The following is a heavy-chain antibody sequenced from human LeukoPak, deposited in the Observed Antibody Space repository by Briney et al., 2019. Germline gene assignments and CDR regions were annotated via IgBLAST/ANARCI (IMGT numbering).Heavy chain of an antibody. Sequence: SETLFLTCTVSGGSISSYYWSWIRQPPGKGLEWIGYIYYSGSTNYNPSLKSRVTISVDTSKNQFSLKLSSVTAADTAVYYCARQRYSSGRAYWFDPWGQGTLVTVSS. V-gene: IGHV4-59*01. CDR2: IYYSGST. CDR1: GGSISSYY. D-gene: IGHD3-10*01. J-gene: IGHJ5*02. CDR3: ARQRYSSGRAYWFDP.